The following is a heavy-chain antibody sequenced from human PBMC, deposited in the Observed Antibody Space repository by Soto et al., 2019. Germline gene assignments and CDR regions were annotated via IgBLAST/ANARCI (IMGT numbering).Heavy chain of an antibody. V-gene: IGHV3-23*01. J-gene: IGHJ5*02. CDR3: AKDIPPSTGCCYWFDP. Sequence: GGSLRLSCAASGFTFSSYAMTWVRQAPGRGLEWVSDISGSGGSANYADSVKGRFTISRDNSKNTLYLQMNSLRAEDTAIYYCAKDIPPSTGCCYWFDPWGQGTLVTVSS. CDR2: ISGSGGSA. D-gene: IGHD2-2*01. CDR1: GFTFSSYA.